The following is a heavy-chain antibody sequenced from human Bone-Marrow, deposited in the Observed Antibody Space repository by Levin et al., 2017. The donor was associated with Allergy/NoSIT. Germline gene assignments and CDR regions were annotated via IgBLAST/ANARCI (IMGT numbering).Heavy chain of an antibody. J-gene: IGHJ5*02. CDR3: VRDNFCTGGSCYTNWFDP. V-gene: IGHV3-21*01. CDR1: GFTFSNYS. CDR2: ISTTSRYI. Sequence: LSLTCAVSGFTFSNYSMHWVRQAPGKGLEWVSSISTTSRYIYYSGSVRGRFTISRDNAKNSLHLQLNGLRVEDTAIYYCVRDNFCTGGSCYTNWFDPWGQGTLVTVSS. D-gene: IGHD2-15*01.